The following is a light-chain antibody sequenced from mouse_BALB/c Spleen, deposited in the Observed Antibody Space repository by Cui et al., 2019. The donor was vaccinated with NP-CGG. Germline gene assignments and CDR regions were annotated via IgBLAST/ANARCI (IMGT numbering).Light chain of an antibody. V-gene: IGLV1*01. CDR1: TGAVTNNNY. J-gene: IGLJ1*01. CDR3: ALWYSNHWV. Sequence: QAVVTHESALTTSPGETVTLTCRSSTGAVTNNNYANWVQAKPDHLFTGLIGGTNNRAPGIPARFSGSLIGDKAALTITGAQTEDEAIYFCALWYSNHWVFGGGTKLTVL. CDR2: GTN.